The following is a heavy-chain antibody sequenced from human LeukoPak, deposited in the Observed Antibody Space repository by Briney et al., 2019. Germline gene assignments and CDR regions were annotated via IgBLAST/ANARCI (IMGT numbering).Heavy chain of an antibody. CDR3: ARDKGGRGSAFDI. J-gene: IGHJ3*02. CDR2: TYYRSQWYN. CDR1: GXSVSSNSST. Sequence: SQTLSLTCAISGXSVSSNSSTWNWIRQSPLRGLEWLGRTYYRSQWYNDYAVSVKSRVTINPDTSKNQFSLQLNSVTPEDTAVYYCARDKGGRGSAFDIWGQGTMVTVSS. V-gene: IGHV6-1*01. D-gene: IGHD2-15*01.